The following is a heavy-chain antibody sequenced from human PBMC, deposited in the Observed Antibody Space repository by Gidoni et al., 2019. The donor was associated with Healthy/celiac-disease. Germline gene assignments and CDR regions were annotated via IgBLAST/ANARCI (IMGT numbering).Heavy chain of an antibody. CDR2: LIPIFGTA. D-gene: IGHD4-17*01. CDR3: ASIENYGDVRDY. J-gene: IGHJ4*02. Sequence: QVQLVQSGAAVKKPGSSVKVSCKASGGTFSSYSISWVRQAPGQGLEWMGGLIPIFGTANYAQKYQGRVTSTADESTSTADMELSSLRSEDTAVYYWASIENYGDVRDYWGQGTLVTVSS. CDR1: GGTFSSYS. V-gene: IGHV1-69*01.